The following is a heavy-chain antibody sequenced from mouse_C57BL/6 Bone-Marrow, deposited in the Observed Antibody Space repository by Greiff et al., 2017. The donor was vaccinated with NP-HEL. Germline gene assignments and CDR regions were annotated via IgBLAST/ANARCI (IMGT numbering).Heavy chain of an antibody. CDR1: GYTFTSYW. CDR2: IYPGSGST. Sequence: VQLQQPGAELVKPGASVKMSCKASGYTFTSYWITWVKQRPGQGLEWIGDIYPGSGSTNYHEKFKSKATLTVDTSSSTAYLQLSSLTSEDSAVYYRAILLRCYYYAMDYWGQGTSVTVSS. CDR3: AILLRCYYYAMDY. V-gene: IGHV1-55*01. J-gene: IGHJ4*01. D-gene: IGHD1-1*01.